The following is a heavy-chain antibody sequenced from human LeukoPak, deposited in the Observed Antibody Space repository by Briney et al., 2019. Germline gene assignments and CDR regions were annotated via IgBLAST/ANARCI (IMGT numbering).Heavy chain of an antibody. CDR1: GGSVSSSRYY. CDR2: IYYTGST. D-gene: IGHD3-9*01. J-gene: IGHJ3*02. Sequence: SETLSLTCPVSGGSVSSSRYYWGWIRQPPGKGLEWIGSIYYTGSTYYKPSLKSRVTISVDASKNQISLKLSSVTAAGTAVYYCARAPYDILTGYRHGDAFDIWGQGTMVTVSS. V-gene: IGHV4-39*01. CDR3: ARAPYDILTGYRHGDAFDI.